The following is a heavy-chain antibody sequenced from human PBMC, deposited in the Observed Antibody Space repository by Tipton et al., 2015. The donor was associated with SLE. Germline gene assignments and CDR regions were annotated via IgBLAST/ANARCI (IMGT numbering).Heavy chain of an antibody. V-gene: IGHV3-21*03. CDR2: ISSSSTYI. CDR1: GFIFRSYS. Sequence: GSLRLSCAASGFIFRSYSMRWVRQAPGKGLEWVSSISSSSTYIDYADSVKGRFTISRDNAKNSLYLQMNSLRAEDTAVYYCARVQYGDYIFDSWGQGTLVTVSS. CDR3: ARVQYGDYIFDS. J-gene: IGHJ4*02. D-gene: IGHD4-17*01.